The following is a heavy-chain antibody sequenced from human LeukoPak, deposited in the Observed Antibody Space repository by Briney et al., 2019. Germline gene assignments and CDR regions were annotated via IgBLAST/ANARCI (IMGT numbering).Heavy chain of an antibody. CDR2: INQDGSET. V-gene: IGHV3-7*03. D-gene: IGHD3-3*01. CDR3: ARDQYDTWSRRGNFDS. CDR1: GFTFSGYW. J-gene: IGHJ4*02. Sequence: GGSLRLSCEASGFTFSGYWMSWVRQAPRKGLEWVANINQDGSETYYVDSVKGRFTISRDNTKNSLYLQMNSLRVEDTAVFYCARDQYDTWSRRGNFDSWGQGTLVIVSS.